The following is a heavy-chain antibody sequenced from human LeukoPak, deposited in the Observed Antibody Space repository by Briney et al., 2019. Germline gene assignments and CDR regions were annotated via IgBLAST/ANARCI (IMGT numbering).Heavy chain of an antibody. J-gene: IGHJ4*02. D-gene: IGHD5-12*01. V-gene: IGHV3-30-3*01. CDR2: ISYDGSNK. Sequence: PGGSLRLSCAASGFTFSSYAMHWVRQAPGKGLEWVAVISYDGSNKYYADSVKGRFTISRDNSKNTLYLQMNSLRAEDTAVYYCARDQGEVGGYPDYWGQGTLVTVSS. CDR1: GFTFSSYA. CDR3: ARDQGEVGGYPDY.